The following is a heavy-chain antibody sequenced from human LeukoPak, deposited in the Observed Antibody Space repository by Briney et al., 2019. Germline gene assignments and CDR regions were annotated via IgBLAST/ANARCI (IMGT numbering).Heavy chain of an antibody. J-gene: IGHJ5*02. V-gene: IGHV3-43*02. CDR1: GFTFDNYA. CDR2: VSANGNST. D-gene: IGHD6-13*01. Sequence: PGGSLRLSCAASGFTFDNYAIHWVRQAPGKGLEWVSVVSANGNSTYYSDSVKGRFTISRDKSKNSLYLQMNSLRTEDTAFYYCAKEAVDDSSTWYPGWFDPWGQGTLVTVSS. CDR3: AKEAVDDSSTWYPGWFDP.